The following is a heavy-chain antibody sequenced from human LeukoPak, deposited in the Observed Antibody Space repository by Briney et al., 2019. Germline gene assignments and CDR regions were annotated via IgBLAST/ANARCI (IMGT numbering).Heavy chain of an antibody. J-gene: IGHJ4*02. CDR1: GYSFTNYW. Sequence: GESLKISCKGSGYSFTNYWIDWVRQMPGKGLEWMGIIYPGDSDTRYSPSFQGQVTISADKSISTAYLQWSSLKASDTAMYYCARQVGDYYDSSGYSLDWGQGTLVTVSS. V-gene: IGHV5-51*01. CDR3: ARQVGDYYDSSGYSLD. D-gene: IGHD3-22*01. CDR2: IYPGDSDT.